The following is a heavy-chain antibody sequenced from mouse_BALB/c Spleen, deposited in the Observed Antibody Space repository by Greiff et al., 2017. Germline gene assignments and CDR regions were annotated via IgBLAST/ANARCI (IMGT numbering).Heavy chain of an antibody. CDR1: GYTFTSYT. V-gene: IGHV1-4*02. CDR2: INPSSGYT. CDR3: ATITTVVAPYYAMDY. Sequence: VQLQQSAAELARPGASVKMSCKASGYTFTSYTMHWVKQRPGQGLEWIGYINPSSGYTEYNQKFKDKTTLTADKSSSTAYMQLSSLTSEDSAVYYCATITTVVAPYYAMDYWGQGTSVTVSS. D-gene: IGHD1-1*01. J-gene: IGHJ4*01.